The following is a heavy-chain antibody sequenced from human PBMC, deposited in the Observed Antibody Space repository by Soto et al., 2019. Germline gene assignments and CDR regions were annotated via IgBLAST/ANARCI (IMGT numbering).Heavy chain of an antibody. CDR2: IRSKAYGGTT. D-gene: IGHD6-13*01. V-gene: IGHV3-49*03. CDR1: GFTFGDYA. CDR3: TRVPRYSSSWYYYYYMDV. J-gene: IGHJ6*03. Sequence: GGSLRLSCTASGFTFGDYAMSWFRQAPGKGLEWVGFIRSKAYGGTTEYAASVKGRFTISRDDSKSIAYLQMNSLKTEDTAVYYCTRVPRYSSSWYYYYYMDVWGKGTTVTVSS.